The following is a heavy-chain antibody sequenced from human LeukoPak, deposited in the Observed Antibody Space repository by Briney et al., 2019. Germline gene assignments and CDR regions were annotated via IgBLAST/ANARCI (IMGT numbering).Heavy chain of an antibody. CDR3: ARDRGSYRFDY. Sequence: SETLSLTCTVSGYSITSGYYWGWIRQPSGKGLEWIGSIYYSGSTYYSPSLKSRVTISVDTSENQFSLKLNSVTAADTAVYYCARDRGSYRFDYWGQGTLVTVSS. CDR1: GYSITSGYY. D-gene: IGHD1-26*01. V-gene: IGHV4-38-2*02. J-gene: IGHJ4*02. CDR2: IYYSGST.